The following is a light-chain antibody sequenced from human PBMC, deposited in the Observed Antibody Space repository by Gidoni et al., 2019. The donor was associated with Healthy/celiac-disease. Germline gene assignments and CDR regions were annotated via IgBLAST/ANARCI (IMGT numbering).Light chain of an antibody. CDR3: QQYET. V-gene: IGKV1-33*01. CDR1: QGISNY. CDR2: DAS. J-gene: IGKJ1*01. Sequence: DIQMTQSPSSLSASVGDRVTITCQASQGISNYLNWYQQKPGKAPKLLIYDASNLETGVPSRFSGSESGTDFTFTISSLQPEDIATYYCQQYETFGQXTKVEIK.